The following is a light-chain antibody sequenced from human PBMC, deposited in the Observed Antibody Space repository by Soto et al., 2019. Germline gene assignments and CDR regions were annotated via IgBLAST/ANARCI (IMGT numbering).Light chain of an antibody. CDR3: SSYISSSTRV. J-gene: IGLJ1*01. CDR1: NSDIGGYNY. V-gene: IGLV2-14*01. Sequence: QSVLTQPASVSGSPGQSITISCTGSNSDIGGYNYVSWYQQHPGKAPKLLIYEVSTRPSGISNRFSGSKSGNTASLTISGLQAEDEADYYCSSYISSSTRVFGTGTKV. CDR2: EVS.